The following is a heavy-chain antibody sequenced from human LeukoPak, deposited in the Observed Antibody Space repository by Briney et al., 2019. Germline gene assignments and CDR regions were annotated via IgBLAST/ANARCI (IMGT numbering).Heavy chain of an antibody. CDR3: VRGIAAAGTRWFDP. J-gene: IGHJ5*02. CDR2: ISADGRSP. V-gene: IGHV3-64D*08. D-gene: IGHD6-13*01. Sequence: GGSLRLSCSASGFTFRTYVMHWVRQAPGRGLEYVSAISADGRSPYYADSVRGRFTISRDNSKNTLSLQMTSLGADDTALYYCVRGIAAAGTRWFDPWGQGTLVTVSS. CDR1: GFTFRTYV.